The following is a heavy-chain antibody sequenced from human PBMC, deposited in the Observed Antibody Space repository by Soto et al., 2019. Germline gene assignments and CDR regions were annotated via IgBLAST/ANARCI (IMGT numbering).Heavy chain of an antibody. CDR3: ARASMDLDDSSGYYYYYYGMDV. D-gene: IGHD3-22*01. V-gene: IGHV3-11*01. Sequence: GGSLRLSCAASGFTFSDYYMSWIRQAPGKGLEWVSYISSSGSTIYYADSVKGRFTISRDNAKNSLYLQMNSLRAEDTAVYYCARASMDLDDSSGYYYYYYGMDVWGQGTTVTVSS. J-gene: IGHJ6*02. CDR1: GFTFSDYY. CDR2: ISSSGSTI.